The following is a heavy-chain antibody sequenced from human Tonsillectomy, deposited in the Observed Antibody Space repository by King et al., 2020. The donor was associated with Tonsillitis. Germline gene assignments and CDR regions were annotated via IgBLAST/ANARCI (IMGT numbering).Heavy chain of an antibody. J-gene: IGHJ4*02. CDR3: ARTFGGSSWYRVDY. CDR1: GGSISSGSYY. Sequence: QLQESGPGLVKPSQNLSLTCTVSGGSISSGSYYWSWIRQPAGKGLEWIGRIYTSGSTNYNPSLKSRVTISVDTSKNQFSLKLSSVTAADTAVYYCARTFGGSSWYRVDYWGQGTLVTVSS. D-gene: IGHD6-13*01. CDR2: IYTSGST. V-gene: IGHV4-61*02.